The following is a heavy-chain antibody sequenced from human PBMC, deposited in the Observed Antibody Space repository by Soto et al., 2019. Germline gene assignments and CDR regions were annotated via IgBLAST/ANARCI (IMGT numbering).Heavy chain of an antibody. Sequence: QVQLQESGPGLVKPSEALPLTCTVSGGSITSSNYHWGWSRQPPGKGLEWIGTIYYSGNTYYNPSLKSRVTMSMDASKNHFSLTLCSVAVADTAVYYCSRLTYARPGDDWGQGTLVTVSS. D-gene: IGHD2-2*01. J-gene: IGHJ4*02. CDR1: GGSITSSNYH. CDR3: SRLTYARPGDD. V-gene: IGHV4-39*02. CDR2: IYYSGNT.